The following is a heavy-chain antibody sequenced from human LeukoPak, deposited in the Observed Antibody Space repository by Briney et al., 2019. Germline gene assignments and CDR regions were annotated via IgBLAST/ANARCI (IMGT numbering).Heavy chain of an antibody. D-gene: IGHD3-10*01. J-gene: IGHJ5*02. CDR2: INPNSGGT. CDR3: ARARITMVRGVNKNWFDP. V-gene: IGHV1-2*02. CDR1: GYTFTGYY. Sequence: ASVKVSCKASGYTFTGYYMPWVRQAPGQGLEWMGWINPNSGGTNYAQKFQGRVTMTRDTSISTAYMELSRLRSDDTAVYYCARARITMVRGVNKNWFDPWGQGTLVTVSS.